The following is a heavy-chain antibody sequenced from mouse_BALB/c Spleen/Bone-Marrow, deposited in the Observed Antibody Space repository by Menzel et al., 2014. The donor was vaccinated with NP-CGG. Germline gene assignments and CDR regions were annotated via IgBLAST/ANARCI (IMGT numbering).Heavy chain of an antibody. J-gene: IGHJ4*01. CDR2: ISTFSGNT. CDR3: ARGDYRYDETMDY. D-gene: IGHD2-14*01. Sequence: VQRVESGPELVRPGVSVKISCKGSGYTFTDYAMHWVKRSHAKSLERIGLISTFSGNTNYNQKFKGKATMTVDKPSSAAYMELARLTSEDSAIYYCARGDYRYDETMDYWGQGTSVTVSS. V-gene: IGHV1S137*01. CDR1: GYTFTDYA.